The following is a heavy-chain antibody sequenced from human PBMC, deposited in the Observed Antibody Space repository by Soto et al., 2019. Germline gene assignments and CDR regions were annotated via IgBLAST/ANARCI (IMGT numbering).Heavy chain of an antibody. CDR2: IHYSGST. V-gene: IGHV4-61*01. Sequence: SETLSLTCTVPGGSGNIGTYYWSWIRQPPGKGLEWIGFIHYSGSTNYNPSLKGRVTMSVDTSKNQFSLKLTSVNTADTAIYYCTRGGDPHKTRHWGQGTLVTVS. CDR1: GGSGNIGTYY. D-gene: IGHD2-21*01. CDR3: TRGGDPHKTRH. J-gene: IGHJ4*02.